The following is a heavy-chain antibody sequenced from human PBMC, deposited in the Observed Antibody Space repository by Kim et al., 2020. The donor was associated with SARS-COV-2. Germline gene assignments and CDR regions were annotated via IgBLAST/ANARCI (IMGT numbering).Heavy chain of an antibody. D-gene: IGHD1-26*01. CDR1: GVSISSGTW. CDR3: ARLDYDSGGYYWFDP. V-gene: IGHV4-4*02. CDR2: ISHSGNT. Sequence: SETLSLTCGVSGVSISSGTWWSWVRQPPGTGLEWIGEISHSGNTNYNPSLRSRVTISVDKSKNQFSLSLNSVTAADTAVYYCARLDYDSGGYYWFDPWGQGTLATVSS. J-gene: IGHJ5*02.